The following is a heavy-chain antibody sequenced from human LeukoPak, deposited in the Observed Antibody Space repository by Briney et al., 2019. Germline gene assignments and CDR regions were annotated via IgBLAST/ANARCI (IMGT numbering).Heavy chain of an antibody. J-gene: IGHJ3*02. V-gene: IGHV3-73*01. CDR3: TRDSGYNAFDI. CDR2: IRNKANSYAT. CDR1: GFTVTDNY. Sequence: GGSLRLSCAASGFTVTDNYMNWVRQASGKGLEWVGRIRNKANSYATAYAASVKGRFTISRDDSKNTAYLQMNSLKTEDTAVYYCTRDSGYNAFDIWGQGTMVTVSS. D-gene: IGHD5-12*01.